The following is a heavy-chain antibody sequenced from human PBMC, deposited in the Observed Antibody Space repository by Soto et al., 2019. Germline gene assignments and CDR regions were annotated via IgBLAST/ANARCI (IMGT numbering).Heavy chain of an antibody. CDR2: IDPSDSYT. J-gene: IGHJ3*02. CDR3: ARPLIVGATTEAFDI. D-gene: IGHD1-26*01. Sequence: GESLKISCKGSGYSFTSYWINWVRQMPGKGLEWMGRIDPSDSYTNYSPSFQGHVTISADKSISTASLQWSSLKASDTAMYYCARPLIVGATTEAFDISGQGTMVTVSS. V-gene: IGHV5-10-1*01. CDR1: GYSFTSYW.